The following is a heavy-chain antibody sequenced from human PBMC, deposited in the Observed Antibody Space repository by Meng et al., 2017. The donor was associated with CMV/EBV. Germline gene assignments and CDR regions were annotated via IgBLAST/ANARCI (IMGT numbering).Heavy chain of an antibody. V-gene: IGHV4-34*01. CDR1: GGSFSGYY. D-gene: IGHD6-19*01. J-gene: IGHJ4*02. CDR3: ASITRRYSSGWYVGSNGVQNDY. CDR2: INHSGST. Sequence: GSLRLSCAVYGGSFSGYYWSWIRQPPGKGLEWIGEINHSGSTNYNPSLKSRVTISVDTSKNQFSLKLSSVTAADTAVYYCASITRRYSSGWYVGSNGVQNDYWGQGTLVTVPQ.